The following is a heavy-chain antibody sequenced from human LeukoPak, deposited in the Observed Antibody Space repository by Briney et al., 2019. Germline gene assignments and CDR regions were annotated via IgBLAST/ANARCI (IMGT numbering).Heavy chain of an antibody. CDR3: AREGPETYYFDF. D-gene: IGHD5-24*01. CDR2: IRPSGST. J-gene: IGHJ4*02. Sequence: GASVKVSCKASGYTFTSYYIHWVRQAPGQGLEYMGIIRPSGSTAYALKFLGRITMTRDTSTSAVHMELSSLRSEDTAVYYCAREGPETYYFDFWGQGTLVTVSS. CDR1: GYTFTSYY. V-gene: IGHV1-46*01.